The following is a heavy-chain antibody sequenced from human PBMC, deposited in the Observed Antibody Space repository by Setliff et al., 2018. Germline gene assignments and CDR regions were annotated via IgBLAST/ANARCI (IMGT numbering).Heavy chain of an antibody. V-gene: IGHV4-34*01. D-gene: IGHD2-21*01. CDR1: GGSFSGYY. Sequence: LSLTCAVYGGSFSGYYWSWIRQPPGKGLEWIGEINHSGGTSYNPSLMSRVTISVDTSKNQFSLKLNSVTAADTAVYYCARAFIVAPTLFFRRRKGNYMDVWGKGTRSPSP. J-gene: IGHJ6*03. CDR3: ARAFIVAPTLFFRRRKGNYMDV. CDR2: INHSGGT.